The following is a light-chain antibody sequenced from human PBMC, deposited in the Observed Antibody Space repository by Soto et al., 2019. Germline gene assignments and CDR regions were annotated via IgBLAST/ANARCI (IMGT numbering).Light chain of an antibody. CDR2: LSS. J-gene: IGKJ1*01. V-gene: IGKV2-28*01. CDR1: QSLLDSNGDNY. CDR3: MQALQAPWT. Sequence: DIVMAQSPLSLPVTPGEPASISCRSSQSLLDSNGDNYLDWYLQKPGQSPQLLIYLSSYRASGVPVRFSGSGSGANFTLKISRVEAEDVGIYYFMQALQAPWTFGQGTKVDIK.